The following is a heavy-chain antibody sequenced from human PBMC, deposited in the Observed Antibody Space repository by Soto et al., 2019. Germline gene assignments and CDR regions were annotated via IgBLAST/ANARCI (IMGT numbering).Heavy chain of an antibody. CDR3: ARGLEGVLTA. J-gene: IGHJ4*02. Sequence: PSETLSLTCAVYGGSFSGYYWSWIRQPPGKGLEWIGEINHSGSTNYNPSLKSRVTISVDTSKNQFSLKLSSVTAADTAVYYCARGLEGVLTAWGQGTLVTVSS. D-gene: IGHD2-21*02. V-gene: IGHV4-34*01. CDR1: GGSFSGYY. CDR2: INHSGST.